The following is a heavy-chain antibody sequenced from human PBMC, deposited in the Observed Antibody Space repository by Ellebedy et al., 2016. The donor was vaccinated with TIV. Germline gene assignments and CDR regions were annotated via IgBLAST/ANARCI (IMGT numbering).Heavy chain of an antibody. CDR1: GFTFTSSA. J-gene: IGHJ6*02. V-gene: IGHV1-58*01. Sequence: SVKVSXXASGFTFTSSAVQWVRQARGQRLEWIGWIVVGSGNTNYAQKFQERVTITRDMSTSTAYMKLSSLRSEDTAVYYCARCHCSGARERYYYYGMDVWGQGTTVTVSS. CDR2: IVVGSGNT. CDR3: ARCHCSGARERYYYYGMDV. D-gene: IGHD2-15*01.